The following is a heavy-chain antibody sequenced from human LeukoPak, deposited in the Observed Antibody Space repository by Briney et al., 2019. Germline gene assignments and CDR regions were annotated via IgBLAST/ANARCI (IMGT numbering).Heavy chain of an antibody. Sequence: GGSLRLSCAASGFTFSSYAMGWVRQAPGKGLEWVSAISGSGGSTYYADSVKGRFTISRDNSTNTLYLQMNSLRAEDTAVYYCAKGKLKQQLVTWGQGTLVTVSS. V-gene: IGHV3-23*01. CDR3: AKGKLKQQLVT. CDR2: ISGSGGST. CDR1: GFTFSSYA. J-gene: IGHJ5*02. D-gene: IGHD6-13*01.